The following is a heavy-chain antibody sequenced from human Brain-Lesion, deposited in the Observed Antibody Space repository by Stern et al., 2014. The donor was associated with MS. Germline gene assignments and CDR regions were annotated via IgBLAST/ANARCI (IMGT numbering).Heavy chain of an antibody. CDR1: GYTLPELS. CDR2: FDPEDGET. J-gene: IGHJ4*02. V-gene: IGHV1-24*01. CDR3: ATLSPGAGGNYYRHFDY. D-gene: IGHD1-26*01. Sequence: QVQLVQSGAEVKMPVASVKVSCKVSGYTLPELSMHWVRQAPSKGLEWMVGFDPEDGETIYAQKFQGRVTMTEDTSTDTAYMELSSLRSEDTAVYYCATLSPGAGGNYYRHFDYWGQGTLVTVSS.